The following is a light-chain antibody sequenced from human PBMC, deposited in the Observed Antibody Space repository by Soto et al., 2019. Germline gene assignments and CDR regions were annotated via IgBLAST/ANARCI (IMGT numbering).Light chain of an antibody. CDR3: QQYDSAVWT. V-gene: IGKV3-20*01. CDR2: GAS. J-gene: IGKJ1*01. CDR1: QSVTSSF. Sequence: EIVFTQAPGTLSFSPGQRATLSCRASQSVTSSFLTWYQQRPGQAPRLLIYGASSVATGTPDRFSGSGSGTEFTLTISRLEPEDFAVYYCQQYDSAVWTLGQGTKVDIK.